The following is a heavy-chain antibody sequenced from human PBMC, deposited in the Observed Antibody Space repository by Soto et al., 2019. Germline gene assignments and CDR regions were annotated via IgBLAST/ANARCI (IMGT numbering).Heavy chain of an antibody. J-gene: IGHJ4*02. CDR2: IYWDDDK. CDR1: GFSLSTSGVA. V-gene: IGHV2-5*02. CDR3: AHRRGSGQLVRAFDY. D-gene: IGHD6-6*01. Sequence: VSGPTLVNPTQTLTLTCTFSGFSLSTSGVAVGWIRQPPGKALEWLALIYWDDDKRYSPSLKSRLTITKDTSKNHVVLTVTNMDPVDTATYYCAHRRGSGQLVRAFDYWGQGTLVTVSS.